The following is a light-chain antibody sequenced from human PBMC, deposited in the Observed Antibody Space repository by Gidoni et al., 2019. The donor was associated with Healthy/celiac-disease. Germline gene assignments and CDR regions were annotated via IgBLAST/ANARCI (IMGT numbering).Light chain of an antibody. V-gene: IGLV3-21*04. CDR1: NIGSKS. CDR2: YDS. CDR3: QVWDSSKV. J-gene: IGLJ3*02. Sequence: VSVAPGKTARITCGGNNIGSKSVHWYQQKPGQAPVLVIYYDSDRPSGIPERFSGYNSGNTATLTISRVEAGDEADYYCQVWDSSKVFGGGTKLTVL.